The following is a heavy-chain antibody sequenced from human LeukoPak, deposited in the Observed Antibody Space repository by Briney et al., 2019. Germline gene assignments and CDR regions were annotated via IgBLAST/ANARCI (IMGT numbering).Heavy chain of an antibody. CDR3: ARGSDRAKTNH. CDR2: IHPSGST. V-gene: IGHV4-30-2*01. Sequence: SETLSLTCSVSDVSIESGCCYWNWIRQPPGKGLEWIGCIHPSGSTHYNPSLMSRVTISVDKSKNQISLNLSSVTAADMAVYYCARGSDRAKTNHWGQGTLVTVSS. D-gene: IGHD5-18*01. CDR1: DVSIESGCCY. J-gene: IGHJ5*02.